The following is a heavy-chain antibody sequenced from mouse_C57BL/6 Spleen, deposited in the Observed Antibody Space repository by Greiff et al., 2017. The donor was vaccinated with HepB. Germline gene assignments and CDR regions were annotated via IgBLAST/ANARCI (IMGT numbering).Heavy chain of an antibody. V-gene: IGHV1-53*01. D-gene: IGHD2-3*01. CDR1: GYTFTSYW. CDR2: INPSNGGT. J-gene: IGHJ3*01. CDR3: ARWSDGYWGFAY. Sequence: QVQLKQPGTELVKPGASVKLSCKASGYTFTSYWMHWVKQRPGQGLEWIGNINPSNGGTNYNEKFKSKATLTVDKSSSTAYMQLSSLTSGDSAVYYCARWSDGYWGFAYWGQGTLVTVSA.